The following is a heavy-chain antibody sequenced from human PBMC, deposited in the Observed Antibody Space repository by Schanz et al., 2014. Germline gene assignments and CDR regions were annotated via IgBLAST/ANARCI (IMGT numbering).Heavy chain of an antibody. CDR3: ARGGVEMATIRDAFDL. CDR1: GYTFTFTTYG. D-gene: IGHD3-10*01. J-gene: IGHJ3*01. Sequence: QVQLVQSGAEVKKPGSSVKVSCKASGYTFTFTTYGISWVRQVPGQGLEWMGRNIHVLGVTNYAQKFQGRLTITVDQSKTTAFMELSSLTSEDTALYYCARGGVEMATIRDAFDLWGQGTMVTVS. V-gene: IGHV1-69*04. CDR2: NIHVLGVT.